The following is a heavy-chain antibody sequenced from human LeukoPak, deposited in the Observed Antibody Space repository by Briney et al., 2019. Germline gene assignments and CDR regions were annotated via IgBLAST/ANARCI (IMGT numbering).Heavy chain of an antibody. J-gene: IGHJ3*02. V-gene: IGHV4-4*02. Sequence: KPGGSLRLSCAGTGFTFKDYTLHWVRQPPGKGLEWIGEIYHSGSTNYNPSLKSRVTISVDKSKNQFSLKLSSVTAADTAVYYCARNWGGDYEIWGQGTMVTVSS. CDR1: GFTFKDYT. D-gene: IGHD3-16*01. CDR2: IYHSGST. CDR3: ARNWGGDYEI.